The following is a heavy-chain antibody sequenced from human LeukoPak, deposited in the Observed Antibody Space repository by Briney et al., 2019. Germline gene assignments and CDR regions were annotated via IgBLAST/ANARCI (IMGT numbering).Heavy chain of an antibody. D-gene: IGHD2-15*01. Sequence: GGSLRLSCAASGFPFSSHAMSWVRQPPGKGLEWVAAISNGKTYYADSVRGRFAISRDDSTNTVYLHMNSLRDEDTALYHCVREAGYCAPVCVKSNWFDPWGQGTLVTVSS. V-gene: IGHV3-23*01. CDR1: GFPFSSHA. J-gene: IGHJ5*02. CDR3: VREAGYCAPVCVKSNWFDP. CDR2: ISNGKT.